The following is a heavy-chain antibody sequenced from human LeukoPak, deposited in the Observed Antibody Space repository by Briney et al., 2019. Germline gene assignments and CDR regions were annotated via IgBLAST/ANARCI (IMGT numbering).Heavy chain of an antibody. D-gene: IGHD6-6*01. CDR2: INPNSGGT. Sequence: ASVKVSCKASGYTFTGYYMHWVRQAPGQGLEWMGWINPNSGGTNYAQKFQGRVTMTRDTSISTAYMELSRLRSDDTAVYYCARTPVYSSSSGFDFWGLGTLVTVSS. V-gene: IGHV1-2*02. J-gene: IGHJ4*02. CDR1: GYTFTGYY. CDR3: ARTPVYSSSSGFDF.